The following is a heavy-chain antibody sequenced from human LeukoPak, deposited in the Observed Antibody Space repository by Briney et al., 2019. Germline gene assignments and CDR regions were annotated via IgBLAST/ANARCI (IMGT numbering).Heavy chain of an antibody. V-gene: IGHV3-74*01. CDR1: GFIFSSYW. Sequence: GGSLRLSCAASGFIFSSYWMHWVRQVPGKGLEWVSRIKSDGRSTTYADSVKGRFSISRDNAKNTLYLQMNSLRADDTAVYYCARGRVTSNYYYFYHMDLWGKGTTVTVSS. CDR2: IKSDGRST. CDR3: ARGRVTSNYYYFYHMDL. D-gene: IGHD4-17*01. J-gene: IGHJ6*03.